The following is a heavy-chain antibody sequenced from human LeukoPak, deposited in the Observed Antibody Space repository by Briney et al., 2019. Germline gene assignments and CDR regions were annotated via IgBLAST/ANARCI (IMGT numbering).Heavy chain of an antibody. CDR1: GFTLDDYA. Sequence: GGSLRLSCAASGFTLDDYAMHWVRQAPGKGLEWVSGISWNSATIDYADSVKGRFSISRDNSKNYLYLQMNSLRAEDTAFYYCAKAVGSGTGTYYFDYWGQGTLVTVSS. D-gene: IGHD1-26*01. CDR3: AKAVGSGTGTYYFDY. V-gene: IGHV3-9*01. CDR2: ISWNSATI. J-gene: IGHJ4*02.